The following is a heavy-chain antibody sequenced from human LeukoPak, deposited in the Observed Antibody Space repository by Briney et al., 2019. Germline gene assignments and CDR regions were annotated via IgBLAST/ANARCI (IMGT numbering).Heavy chain of an antibody. J-gene: IGHJ3*02. V-gene: IGHV3-7*01. CDR1: GFTFSNYW. CDR3: ARDRDLYSYGSIDAFDI. Sequence: GGSLRLSCAASGFTFSNYWMSWVRQAPGKGLEWLANINQDGSEIYYVDSVKGRFTISRDNAKNSLYPQMNSLRAEDTAVYYCARDRDLYSYGSIDAFDIWGQGTMVTVSS. D-gene: IGHD5-18*01. CDR2: INQDGSEI.